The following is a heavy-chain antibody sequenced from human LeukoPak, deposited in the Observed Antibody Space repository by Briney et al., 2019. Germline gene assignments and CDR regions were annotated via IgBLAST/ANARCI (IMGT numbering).Heavy chain of an antibody. J-gene: IGHJ1*01. CDR1: GYTFTDYY. Sequence: GASVKVSCKASGYTFTDYYIHWVRQAPGQGLEWMGRINPSSGGTNYAQKFQGRVTMTRDTSINTAFMELSRLRSDDTAVYYCARSGYCSGGSCYSRHFQHWGQGTLVTVSS. CDR2: INPSSGGT. CDR3: ARSGYCSGGSCYSRHFQH. D-gene: IGHD2-15*01. V-gene: IGHV1-2*06.